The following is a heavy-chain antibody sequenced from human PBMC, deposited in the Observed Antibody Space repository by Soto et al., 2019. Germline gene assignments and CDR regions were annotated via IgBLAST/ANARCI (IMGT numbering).Heavy chain of an antibody. V-gene: IGHV4-59*01. CDR1: GGSISSYY. CDR2: IYYSGST. D-gene: IGHD3-3*01. CDR3: ARHPSAHYDFWSGYPPYYMDV. Sequence: SVTLSLTCTVSGGSISSYYWSWIRQPPGKGLEWIGYIYYSGSTNYNPSLKSRVTISVDTSKNQFSLKRSSVTAADTAVYYCARHPSAHYDFWSGYPPYYMDVWGKGTTVTVSS. J-gene: IGHJ6*03.